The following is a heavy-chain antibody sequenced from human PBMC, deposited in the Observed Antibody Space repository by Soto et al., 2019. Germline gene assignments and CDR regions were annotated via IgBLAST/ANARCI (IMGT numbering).Heavy chain of an antibody. J-gene: IGHJ4*02. Sequence: EVQLVESGGGLVQPGGSLRLSCAASGFTFSSYSMNWVRQAPGKGLEWVSYISSTSSTIYYADSVKGRFTISRDNAKNPLYLQMNSLRDEDTAVYYCEAYFEYWGQGTLVTLSS. CDR1: GFTFSSYS. V-gene: IGHV3-48*02. CDR2: ISSTSSTI. CDR3: EAYFEY.